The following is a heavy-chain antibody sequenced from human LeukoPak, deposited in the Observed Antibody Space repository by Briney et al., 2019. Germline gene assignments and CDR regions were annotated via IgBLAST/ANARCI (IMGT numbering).Heavy chain of an antibody. CDR3: ARERGYQLQADDAFDI. D-gene: IGHD2-2*01. CDR2: IYYSGST. CDR1: GGSISSYY. J-gene: IGHJ3*02. Sequence: PSETLSLTCTVSGGSISSYYWSWIRQPPGKGLEWIGYIYYSGSTNYNPSLKSRVTISVDTSKNQFSLKLSSVTAADTAVYYCARERGYQLQADDAFDIWGQGTMVTVSS. V-gene: IGHV4-59*01.